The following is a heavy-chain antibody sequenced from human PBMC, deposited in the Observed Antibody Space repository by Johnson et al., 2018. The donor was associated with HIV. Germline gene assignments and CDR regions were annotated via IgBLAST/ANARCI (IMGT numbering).Heavy chain of an antibody. Sequence: VQLVESGGGLVQPGGSLRLSCAASGFTFSTYAMHWVRQGPGKGLEYVSTISSDGETTYYANSVKGIFTISRDNSKNTLYLQMGSLRADDMGVYYCAKKGYTSGRADALDIWGQGTMVTVSS. V-gene: IGHV3-64*01. D-gene: IGHD6-25*01. CDR2: ISSDGETT. CDR1: GFTFSTYA. J-gene: IGHJ3*02. CDR3: AKKGYTSGRADALDI.